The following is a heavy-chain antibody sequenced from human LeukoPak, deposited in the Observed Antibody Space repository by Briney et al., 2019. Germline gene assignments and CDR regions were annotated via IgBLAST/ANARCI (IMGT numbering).Heavy chain of an antibody. CDR1: GFTLRNYW. D-gene: IGHD6-19*01. Sequence: GGSLRLSCGASGFTLRNYWMHWVRQAPGKGLVWVSRINSDGTMTNYADSVKGRFTISRDNAKNALHLQMNSLRAEDTAVYYCARGLAVAGNCMDVWGQGTTVTVSS. CDR3: ARGLAVAGNCMDV. V-gene: IGHV3-74*01. CDR2: INSDGTMT. J-gene: IGHJ6*02.